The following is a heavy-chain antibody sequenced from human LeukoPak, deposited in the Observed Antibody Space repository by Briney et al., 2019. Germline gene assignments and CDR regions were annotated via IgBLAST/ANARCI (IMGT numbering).Heavy chain of an antibody. CDR3: ARDTEYSSGWYALDY. V-gene: IGHV3-7*01. D-gene: IGHD6-19*01. J-gene: IGHJ4*02. CDR1: GFTFSSYW. CDR2: IKQDGSEK. Sequence: GGSLRLSCAASGFTFSSYWMSWVRQAPGKGLEWVANIKQDGSEKYYVDSVKGRFTISRDNAKSSLYLQMNSLRAEDTAVYYCARDTEYSSGWYALDYWGQGTLVTVSS.